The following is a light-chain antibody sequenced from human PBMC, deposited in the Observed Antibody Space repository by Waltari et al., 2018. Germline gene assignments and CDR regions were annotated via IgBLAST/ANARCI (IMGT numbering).Light chain of an antibody. CDR3: ATWDDSLSAWV. Sequence: QSVLTPPPPASGTPGQGVTVSCSGSSSHIGSTYVYWYQQLPGSAPRLLIYRNNQRPAGVPDRFSGSKSGTSASLAISGLRSEDEADYYCATWDDSLSAWVFGGGTKLTVL. CDR1: SSHIGSTY. J-gene: IGLJ3*02. V-gene: IGLV1-47*01. CDR2: RNN.